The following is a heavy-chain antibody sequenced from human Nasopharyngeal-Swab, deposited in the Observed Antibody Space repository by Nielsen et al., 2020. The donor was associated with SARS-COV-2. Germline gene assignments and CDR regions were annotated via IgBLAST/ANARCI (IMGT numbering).Heavy chain of an antibody. D-gene: IGHD2-15*01. CDR2: FIPIFGTA. CDR3: ARARRSGRSAVVVAATYYYFDY. CDR1: GGTFSSYA. V-gene: IGHV1-69*13. Sequence: SVKVSCKASGGTFSSYAISWVRQAPGQGLEWMGGFIPIFGTANYAQKFQGRVTITADESTSTAYMELSSLRSEDTAVYYCARARRSGRSAVVVAATYYYFDYWGQGTLVTVSS. J-gene: IGHJ4*02.